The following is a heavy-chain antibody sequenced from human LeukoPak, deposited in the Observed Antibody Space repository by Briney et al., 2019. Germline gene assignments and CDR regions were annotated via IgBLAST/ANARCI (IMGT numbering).Heavy chain of an antibody. CDR3: ARDRGTYYYDSSGYYDAFDI. D-gene: IGHD3-22*01. V-gene: IGHV4-34*01. J-gene: IGHJ3*02. Sequence: PSETLSLTCAVYGGSFSGYYWSWIRQPPGKGLEWIGEINHSGSTNYNPSLKSRVTISVDTSKNQFSLKLSSVTAADTAVYYCARDRGTYYYDSSGYYDAFDIWGQGTMVTVSS. CDR2: INHSGST. CDR1: GGSFSGYY.